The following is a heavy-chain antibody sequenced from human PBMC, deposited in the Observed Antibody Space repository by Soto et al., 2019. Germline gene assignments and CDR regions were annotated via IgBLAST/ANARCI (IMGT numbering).Heavy chain of an antibody. Sequence: SLRLSCAASGFTFGSYWMSWVRQAPGKGLEWVANIKQDGSKTSYVDFVKGRFTISRDNAKNPLFLQMNSLRAEDTAVYYCARESYYETSGYYYGSDYWGQGTLVTVSS. CDR3: ARESYYETSGYYYGSDY. D-gene: IGHD3-22*01. CDR2: IKQDGSKT. J-gene: IGHJ4*02. CDR1: GFTFGSYW. V-gene: IGHV3-7*05.